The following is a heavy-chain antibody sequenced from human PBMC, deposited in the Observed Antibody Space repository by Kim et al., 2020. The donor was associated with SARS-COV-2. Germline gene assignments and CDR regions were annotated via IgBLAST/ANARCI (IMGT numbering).Heavy chain of an antibody. CDR3: TRSTHLRIFGEAFGFDY. CDR2: IRGKSYGGTA. Sequence: GGSLRLSCATSGFNFGEYAINWVRQAPGKGLEWVGFIRGKSYGGTADYAASVKGRFFISRDDSKGTAYLQLTSLKSEDTAVYFCTRSTHLRIFGEAFGFDYWGQGTPVT. D-gene: IGHD3-3*01. CDR1: GFNFGEYA. V-gene: IGHV3-49*04. J-gene: IGHJ4*02.